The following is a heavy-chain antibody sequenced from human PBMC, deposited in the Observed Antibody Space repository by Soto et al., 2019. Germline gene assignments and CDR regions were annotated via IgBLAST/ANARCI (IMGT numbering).Heavy chain of an antibody. CDR2: ISYDGSNK. CDR3: AKDGGRRDGYNYSY. J-gene: IGHJ4*02. D-gene: IGHD5-12*01. CDR1: GFTFSSYG. V-gene: IGHV3-30*18. Sequence: QVQLVESGGGVVQPGRSLRLSFAASGFTFSSYGMHWVRQAPGKGLEWVAVISYDGSNKYYADSVKGRFTISRDNSKNTLYLQMNSLRAEDTAVYYCAKDGGRRDGYNYSYWGQGTLVTVSS.